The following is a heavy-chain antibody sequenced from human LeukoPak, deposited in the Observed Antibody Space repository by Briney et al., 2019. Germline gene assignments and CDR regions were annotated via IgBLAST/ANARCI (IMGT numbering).Heavy chain of an antibody. CDR1: GGSISSGGYY. V-gene: IGHV4-30-2*01. Sequence: SETLSLTCTVSGGSISSGGYYWSWIRQPPGKGLEWIGYIYHSGSTYYNPSLKSRVTISVDRSKNQFSLKLSSVTAADTAVYYCARLYDAFDIWGQGTMVTVSS. CDR3: ARLYDAFDI. CDR2: IYHSGST. J-gene: IGHJ3*02.